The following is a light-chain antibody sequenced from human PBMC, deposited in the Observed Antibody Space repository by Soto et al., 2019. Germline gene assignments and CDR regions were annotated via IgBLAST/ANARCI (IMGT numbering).Light chain of an antibody. CDR1: QSISSY. CDR2: AAS. V-gene: IGKV1-39*01. CDR3: QQYGSSPLIT. J-gene: IGKJ5*01. Sequence: DIQMTQSPSSLSASVGDRVTITCRASQSISSYLHWYQQKPGKAPKLLIYAASNLQSGVPSRFSASGSGTDFTLTISGLEPEDFAVYYCQQYGSSPLITFGQGTRLEIK.